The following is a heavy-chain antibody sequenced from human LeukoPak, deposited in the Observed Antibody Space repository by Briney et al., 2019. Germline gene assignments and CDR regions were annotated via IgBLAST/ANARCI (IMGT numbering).Heavy chain of an antibody. CDR1: GFTFSTYW. J-gene: IGHJ4*02. CDR3: ARDRGYTQDY. Sequence: GGSLRLSCAASGFTFSTYWMHWVRQAPGKGLVWVSHIKSDGSSPSYADSVKGRFTISRDNAKNTLYLQMNSLRAEDTAVYYCARDRGYTQDYWGQGTLVTVSS. CDR2: IKSDGSSP. V-gene: IGHV3-74*01. D-gene: IGHD5-12*01.